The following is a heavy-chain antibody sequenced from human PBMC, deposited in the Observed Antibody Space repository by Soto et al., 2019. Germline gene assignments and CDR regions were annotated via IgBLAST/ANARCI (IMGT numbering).Heavy chain of an antibody. V-gene: IGHV3-30*18. D-gene: IGHD5-18*01. J-gene: IGHJ6*02. CDR1: AFTFSSYR. CDR3: VKERYGQLWLEDYGMDV. Sequence: QVQLVESGGGVVQPGRSLRLSCAASAFTFSSYRIHWVRQAPGKGLDWVAVISYDASDKYYADSVKGRFTISRDNSKNTPYLQMNSPRAEDTAVYYCVKERYGQLWLEDYGMDVWGQGTTVTVSS. CDR2: ISYDASDK.